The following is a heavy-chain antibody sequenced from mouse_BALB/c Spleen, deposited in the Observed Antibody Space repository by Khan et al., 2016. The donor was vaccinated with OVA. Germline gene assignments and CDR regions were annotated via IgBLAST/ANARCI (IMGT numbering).Heavy chain of an antibody. Sequence: QIQLAQSGAELAKPGASVKMSCKASGYTFINYWILWVKQRPGQGLEWIGYINPSTGYTEYNQNFKDKATLTADKSSSTAYMQLSSLTSEDSAVYYCARRGLRGDFDYWGQGTTLTVSS. J-gene: IGHJ2*01. CDR2: INPSTGYT. V-gene: IGHV1-7*01. D-gene: IGHD1-1*01. CDR3: ARRGLRGDFDY. CDR1: GYTFINYW.